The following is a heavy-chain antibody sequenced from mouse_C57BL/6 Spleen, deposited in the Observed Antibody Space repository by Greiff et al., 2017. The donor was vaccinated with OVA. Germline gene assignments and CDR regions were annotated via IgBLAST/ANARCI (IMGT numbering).Heavy chain of an antibody. CDR1: GFTFSDYY. CDR2: INYDGSST. D-gene: IGHD2-1*01. J-gene: IGHJ1*03. V-gene: IGHV5-16*01. CDR3: ARDSGNYDWYFDV. Sequence: DVKLVESEGGLVQPGSSMKLSCTASGFTFSDYYMAWVRQVPEKGLEWVANINYDGSSTYYLDSLKSRFIISRDNAKNILYLQMSSLKSEDTATYYCARDSGNYDWYFDVWGTGTTVTVSS.